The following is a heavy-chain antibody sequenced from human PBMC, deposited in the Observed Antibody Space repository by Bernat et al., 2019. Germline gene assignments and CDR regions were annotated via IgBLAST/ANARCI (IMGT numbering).Heavy chain of an antibody. V-gene: IGHV4-38-2*01. CDR3: AKGSSDSYPYYFDW. D-gene: IGHD3-22*01. CDR2: IYHSGST. J-gene: IGHJ4*02. CDR1: GYSISSGYY. Sequence: QVQLQESGPGLVKPSETLSLTCAVSGYSISSGYYWGWIRQPPGKGLEWIGSIYHSGSTYYNPSLKSRVTISVDTSKNQFSLKLSSVTAADTAVYYCAKGSSDSYPYYFDWWGQGTLVTVSS.